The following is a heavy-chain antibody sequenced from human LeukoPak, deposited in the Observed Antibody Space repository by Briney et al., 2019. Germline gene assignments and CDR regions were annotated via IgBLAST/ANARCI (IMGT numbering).Heavy chain of an antibody. J-gene: IGHJ5*02. Sequence: GGSLRLSRAASGFTFDDYAMHWVRQAPGKGLEWVSGISWNSGSIGYADSVKGRFTISRDNAKNSLYLQMNSLRAEDTALYYCAKESGSWFDPWGQGTLVTVSS. CDR3: AKESGSWFDP. V-gene: IGHV3-9*01. D-gene: IGHD1-26*01. CDR2: ISWNSGSI. CDR1: GFTFDDYA.